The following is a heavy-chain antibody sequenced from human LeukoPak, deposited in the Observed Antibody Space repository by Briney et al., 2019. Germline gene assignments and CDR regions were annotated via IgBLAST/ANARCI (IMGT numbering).Heavy chain of an antibody. V-gene: IGHV3-21*01. CDR1: GFTFTTYW. D-gene: IGHD4-17*01. Sequence: GGSLRLSCAASGFTFTTYWMSWVRQAPGKGLEWVSSISSSSSYIYYADSVKGRFTISRDNAKNSLYLQMNSLRAEDTAAYYCARVLDYGDYTGGYYYYMDVWGKGTTVTVSS. J-gene: IGHJ6*03. CDR2: ISSSSSYI. CDR3: ARVLDYGDYTGGYYYYMDV.